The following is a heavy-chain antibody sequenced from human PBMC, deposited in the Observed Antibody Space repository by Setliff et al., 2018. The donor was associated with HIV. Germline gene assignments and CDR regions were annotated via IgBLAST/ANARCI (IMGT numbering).Heavy chain of an antibody. J-gene: IGHJ4*02. CDR3: ARGPPGSSIGWYVGY. D-gene: IGHD6-19*01. Sequence: PSETLSLTCAVYGGSFSGFYWNWIRQPPGKGLEWIGEINHSGSTNSNPSLKSRVTISVDTSKNQFSLRLSSVIAADTAVDYCARGPPGSSIGWYVGYWGQGTLVTVSS. CDR2: INHSGST. V-gene: IGHV4-34*01. CDR1: GGSFSGFY.